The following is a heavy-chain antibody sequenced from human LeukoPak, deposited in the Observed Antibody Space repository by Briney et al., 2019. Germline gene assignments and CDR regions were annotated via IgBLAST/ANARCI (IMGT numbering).Heavy chain of an antibody. V-gene: IGHV1-18*01. CDR2: INAYNGNT. J-gene: IGHJ5*02. D-gene: IGHD2-15*01. CDR3: ARGGVDCSGGTCPESWFDP. Sequence: ASVTVSCRASGYAFTNYGIGWMRQAPGQGLEWMGWINAYNGNTNYAQRLQDRVTLTTDTSTSIAYMELRSLRSDDTAVYYCARGGVDCSGGTCPESWFDPWGQGTLVIVSS. CDR1: GYAFTNYG.